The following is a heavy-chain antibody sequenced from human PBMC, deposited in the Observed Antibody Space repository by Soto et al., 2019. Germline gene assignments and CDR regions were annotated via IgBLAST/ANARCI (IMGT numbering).Heavy chain of an antibody. D-gene: IGHD2-2*01. V-gene: IGHV1-69*02. CDR3: ARGCSSTSCYGSPYYYGMDV. Sequence: QVQLVQSGAEVKKPGSSVKVSCKASGGTFSSYTISWVRQAPGQGLEWMGRIIPILGIANYAQKFQGRVTITADKSTSTAYMELSSLRSEDTAVYYCARGCSSTSCYGSPYYYGMDVWGQGTTVTVSS. CDR2: IIPILGIA. J-gene: IGHJ6*02. CDR1: GGTFSSYT.